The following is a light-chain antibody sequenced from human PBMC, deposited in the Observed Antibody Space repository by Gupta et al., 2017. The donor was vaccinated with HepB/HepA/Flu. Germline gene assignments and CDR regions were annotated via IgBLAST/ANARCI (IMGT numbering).Light chain of an antibody. CDR2: KNY. Sequence: QSVLIQPPSASGTPRQRVTISCSGSSSNIGNDNVYWYQQLPETAPKLLIYKNYQRPSGVSDRFSGSKSGTSASLAISGLRSEDEADYYCVGWDGSLSGYVFGTGTKVTVL. J-gene: IGLJ1*01. V-gene: IGLV1-47*01. CDR1: SSNIGNDN. CDR3: VGWDGSLSGYV.